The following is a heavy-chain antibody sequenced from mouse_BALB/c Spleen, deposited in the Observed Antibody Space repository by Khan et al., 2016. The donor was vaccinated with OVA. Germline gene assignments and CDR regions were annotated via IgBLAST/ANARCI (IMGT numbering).Heavy chain of an antibody. Sequence: QVQLKEPGAELVRPGASVKLSCKTSGYIFTSYWIHWVKQRPGQGLEWIASVYPGTDYSYYNEKFKDKSTLTADKSSSTPYMQLSSLKSEDSDVYFCAREEALYHFDYWGQGTMLTVSA. CDR3: AREEALYHFDY. CDR2: VYPGTDYS. V-gene: IGHV1-76*01. CDR1: GYIFTSYW. J-gene: IGHJ2*01. D-gene: IGHD3-2*02.